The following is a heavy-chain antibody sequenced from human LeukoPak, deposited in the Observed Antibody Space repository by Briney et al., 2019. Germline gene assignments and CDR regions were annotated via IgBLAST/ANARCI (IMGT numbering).Heavy chain of an antibody. CDR1: GGSISSSSYY. CDR2: IYYSGST. J-gene: IGHJ3*02. CDR3: ARRGSGSSHDAFDI. V-gene: IGHV4-39*01. D-gene: IGHD3-10*01. Sequence: PSETLSLTCTVSGGSISSSSYYWGWIRQPPGKGLGWIGSIYYSGSTYYNPSLKSRVTISVDTSKNQFSLKLSSVTAADTAVYYCARRGSGSSHDAFDIWGQGTMVTVSS.